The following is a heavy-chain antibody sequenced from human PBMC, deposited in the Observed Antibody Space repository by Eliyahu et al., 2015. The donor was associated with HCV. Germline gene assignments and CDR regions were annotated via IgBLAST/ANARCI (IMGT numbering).Heavy chain of an antibody. CDR2: ISYDGSNK. J-gene: IGHJ4*02. CDR3: KTNDILTGYYLLDY. Sequence: QVQLVESGGGVVQPGRSLRLSCAASGFXFSSYAMHWVRQAPGKGLEWVAVISYDGSNKYYADSVKGRFTISRDNSKNTLYLQMNSLRAEDTAVYYCKTNDILTGYYLLDYWGQGTLVTVSS. CDR1: GFXFSSYA. V-gene: IGHV3-30*01. D-gene: IGHD3-9*01.